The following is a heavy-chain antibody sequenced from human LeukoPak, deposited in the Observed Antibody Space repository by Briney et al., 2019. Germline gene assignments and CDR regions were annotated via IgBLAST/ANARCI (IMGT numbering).Heavy chain of an antibody. CDR2: IGGRGGST. CDR1: GFTFSSFT. D-gene: IGHD3-9*01. CDR3: ARDNLPYLRYFDWLFPYNWFDP. J-gene: IGHJ5*02. V-gene: IGHV3-23*01. Sequence: GGSLRLSCAASGFTFSSFTMTWVRQAPGKGLEWVSAIGGRGGSTYYADSLEGRFTISRDNSKNTLYLQMNSLRAEDTAVYYCARDNLPYLRYFDWLFPYNWFDPWGQGTLVTVSS.